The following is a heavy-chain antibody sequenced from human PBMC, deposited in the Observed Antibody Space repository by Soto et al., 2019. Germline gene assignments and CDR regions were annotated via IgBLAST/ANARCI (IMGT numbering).Heavy chain of an antibody. CDR1: GFTFSNYW. CDR3: ARARYNWDPDFDY. V-gene: IGHV3-7*01. D-gene: IGHD1-20*01. CDR2: IKQDGSEK. Sequence: LRLSCAASGFTFSNYWMSWVRQAPGKGLEWVANIKQDGSEKNYVDSVKGRFTISRDNARNSLYLQMNSLRAEDTAVYYCARARYNWDPDFDYWGQGTLVTVSS. J-gene: IGHJ4*02.